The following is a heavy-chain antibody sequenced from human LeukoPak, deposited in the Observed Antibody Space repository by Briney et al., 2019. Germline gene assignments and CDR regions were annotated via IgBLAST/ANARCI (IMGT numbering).Heavy chain of an antibody. Sequence: PSETLSLTCTVSGGSISSSSYYWGWIRQPPGKGLEWIGSIYYSGSTYYNPSLKSRVTISVDTSKNQFSLKLSSVTAADTAVYYCARHLIAAAGNEDNWFDPWGQGTLVTVSS. CDR1: GGSISSSSYY. CDR2: IYYSGST. V-gene: IGHV4-39*01. J-gene: IGHJ5*02. CDR3: ARHLIAAAGNEDNWFDP. D-gene: IGHD6-13*01.